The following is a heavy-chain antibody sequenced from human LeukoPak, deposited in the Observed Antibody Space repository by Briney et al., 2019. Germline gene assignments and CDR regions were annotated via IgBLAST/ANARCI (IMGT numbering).Heavy chain of an antibody. V-gene: IGHV3-15*01. CDR1: GFNFNDAW. D-gene: IGHD4-11*01. J-gene: IGHJ4*02. CDR2: VRTTAEGETT. CDR3: TAGLGKTDDDS. Sequence: AGSLRLSCEGSGFNFNDAWMSWIRQAPGKGLEWVGPVRTTAEGETTDYAPPVRGRFIISRDDSKGMVYLQINRLETEDTAISYCTAGLGKTDDDSWGQGTLVPVSS.